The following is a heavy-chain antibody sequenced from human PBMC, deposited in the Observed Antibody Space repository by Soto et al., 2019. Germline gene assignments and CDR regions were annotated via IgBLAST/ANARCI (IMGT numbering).Heavy chain of an antibody. CDR2: IYHSGST. CDR3: ARDIVVVVAATDVYNWFDP. Sequence: SETLSLTCAVSGYSISSGYYWGWIRQPPGKGLEWIGSIYHSGSTYYNPSLKSRVTISVDTSKNQFSLKLSSVTAADTAVYYCARDIVVVVAATDVYNWFDPWGQGTLVT. V-gene: IGHV4-38-2*02. J-gene: IGHJ5*02. CDR1: GYSISSGYY. D-gene: IGHD2-15*01.